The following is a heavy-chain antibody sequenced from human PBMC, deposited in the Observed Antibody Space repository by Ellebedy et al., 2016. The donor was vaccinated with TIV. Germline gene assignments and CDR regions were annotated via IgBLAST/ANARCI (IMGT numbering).Heavy chain of an antibody. Sequence: GESLKISCAASGFTVSSNYMSWVRQAPGKGLEWVSLIYSGGSTRYADSVKARFTISRDNSKNTLYLQMNSLRVEDTAVYYCARKTDTVLSGDYWGQGTLVTVSS. V-gene: IGHV3-53*01. CDR1: GFTVSSNY. CDR3: ARKTDTVLSGDY. D-gene: IGHD5-18*01. J-gene: IGHJ4*02. CDR2: IYSGGST.